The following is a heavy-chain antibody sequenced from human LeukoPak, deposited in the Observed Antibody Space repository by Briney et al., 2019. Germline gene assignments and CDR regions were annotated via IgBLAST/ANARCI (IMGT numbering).Heavy chain of an antibody. CDR3: ARGRGAAAGKGFDY. J-gene: IGHJ4*02. Sequence: GGSLRLSCAASGFTFSSYNMNWVRQAPGKGLEWVSYISSSSSTIYYADSVKGRFTISRDNAKNSLYLQMNSLRDEDTAVYYCARGRGAAAGKGFDYWGQGTLVTVSS. V-gene: IGHV3-48*02. D-gene: IGHD6-13*01. CDR1: GFTFSSYN. CDR2: ISSSSSTI.